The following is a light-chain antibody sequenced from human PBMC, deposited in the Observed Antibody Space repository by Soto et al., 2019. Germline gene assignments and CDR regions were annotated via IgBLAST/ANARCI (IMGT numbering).Light chain of an antibody. J-gene: IGKJ5*01. V-gene: IGKV1-9*01. CDR2: AAS. CDR1: QGIRSY. Sequence: DIQLTQSPSFLSASPGDRVTITCRASQGIRSYLAWYQQSPGRAPKLLIYAASTLQSGVPSRFSGSGSGTEFTLTISSLQPEDFATYYCQQLNTFPITCGQGTRLEIK. CDR3: QQLNTFPIT.